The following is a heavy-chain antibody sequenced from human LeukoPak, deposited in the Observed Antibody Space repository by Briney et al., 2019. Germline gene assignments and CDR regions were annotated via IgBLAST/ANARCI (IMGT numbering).Heavy chain of an antibody. Sequence: GGSLRLSCAASGFTVSSNYMSWVRQAPGKGLEWVSVIYSFGSTYYADSVKGRFTISRDNSKNMLYLQMNSLRAEDTAVYYCAKDGGLWVSAHWGDSWGRGTLVTVSS. V-gene: IGHV3-53*01. CDR3: AKDGGLWVSAHWGDS. CDR1: GFTVSSNY. D-gene: IGHD7-27*01. J-gene: IGHJ4*02. CDR2: IYSFGST.